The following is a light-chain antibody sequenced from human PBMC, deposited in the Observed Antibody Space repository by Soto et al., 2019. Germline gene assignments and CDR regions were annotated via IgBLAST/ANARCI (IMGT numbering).Light chain of an antibody. V-gene: IGLV7-46*01. J-gene: IGLJ1*01. CDR3: LLSYTGRLYV. Sequence: QAVVTQEPSLTVSPGGTVTLTCGSSTGPVTNGHFPYWFQQKPGQAPRPLIYDTDTKHSWTPARLSGSLLGDKAALTLSGAQPEDEAAYYCLLSYTGRLYVFGPGTKLTV. CDR2: DTD. CDR1: TGPVTNGHF.